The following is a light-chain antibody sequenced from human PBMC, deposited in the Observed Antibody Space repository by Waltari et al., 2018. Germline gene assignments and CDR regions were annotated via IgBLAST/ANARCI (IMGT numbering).Light chain of an antibody. CDR3: CSFTRSNSWV. Sequence: HSALAQPASVSGSPGQSITISCTGTSSDVGAYNYVSWYQQHPGKAPRLMNFDVNDRPAGVSYRFSGSKSGNTASLTISGLQAEDEADYYCCSFTRSNSWVFGGGTKLTVL. CDR2: DVN. V-gene: IGLV2-14*03. CDR1: SSDVGAYNY. J-gene: IGLJ3*02.